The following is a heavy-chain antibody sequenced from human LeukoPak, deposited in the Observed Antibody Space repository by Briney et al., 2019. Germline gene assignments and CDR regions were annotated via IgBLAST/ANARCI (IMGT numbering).Heavy chain of an antibody. CDR2: INHSGST. Sequence: SETLSLTCAVYGGSFSGYYWSWIRQPPGKGLEWIGEINHSGSTNYNPSLKSRVTISVDTSKNQFSLKLSSVTAADTAVYYCARVITFGGVIVSFDYWGQGTLVTVSP. CDR3: ARVITFGGVIVSFDY. V-gene: IGHV4-34*01. CDR1: GGSFSGYY. J-gene: IGHJ4*02. D-gene: IGHD3-16*02.